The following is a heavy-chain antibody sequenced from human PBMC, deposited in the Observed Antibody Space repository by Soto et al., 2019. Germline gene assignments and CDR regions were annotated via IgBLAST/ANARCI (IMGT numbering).Heavy chain of an antibody. Sequence: EMQLVESGGGLVQPGGSLRLSCAASGFTFSSYSMNWVRQAPGKGLEWVSYISSSIRTIYYADSVKGRFTISRDNAKNSLNLQMNSLRAQDTAVYYCAGSVSYTYFNYYGMDVWAQGTTGTVSS. D-gene: IGHD3-10*01. CDR2: ISSSIRTI. V-gene: IGHV3-48*01. J-gene: IGHJ6*02. CDR1: GFTFSSYS. CDR3: AGSVSYTYFNYYGMDV.